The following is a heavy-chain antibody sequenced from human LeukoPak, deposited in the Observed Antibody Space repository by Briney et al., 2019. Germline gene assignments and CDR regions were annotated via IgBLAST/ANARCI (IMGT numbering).Heavy chain of an antibody. CDR2: IKQDGSEK. J-gene: IGHJ6*02. D-gene: IGHD6-13*01. CDR3: AREKGTQRGYSYDYYYGMDV. CDR1: GFTFSSYW. Sequence: GGSLRLSCAASGFTFSSYWMSWVRQAPGKGQEWVANIKQDGSEKYYVDSVKGRFTISRDNAKNSLYPQMNSLRAEDTAVYYCAREKGTQRGYSYDYYYGMDVWGQGTTVTVSS. V-gene: IGHV3-7*01.